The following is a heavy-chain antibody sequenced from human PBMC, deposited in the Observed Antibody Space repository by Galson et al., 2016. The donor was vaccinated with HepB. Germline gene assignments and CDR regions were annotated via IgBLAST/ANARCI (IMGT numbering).Heavy chain of an antibody. Sequence: SLRLSCAASGFAFSSYRMNWVRQAPGKGLDWVATISSSSNFIYYADSVKGRFTISRDNAEDSLDLQMNSLRAEDTAVYYCARQGHLVAISDAFGTWGQGTMVTVSA. CDR1: GFAFSSYR. D-gene: IGHD5-12*01. CDR2: ISSSSNFI. V-gene: IGHV3-21*01. CDR3: ARQGHLVAISDAFGT. J-gene: IGHJ3*02.